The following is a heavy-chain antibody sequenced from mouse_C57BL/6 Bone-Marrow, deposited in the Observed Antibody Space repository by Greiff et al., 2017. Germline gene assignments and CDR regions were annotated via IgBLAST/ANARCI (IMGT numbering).Heavy chain of an antibody. V-gene: IGHV2-2*01. J-gene: IGHJ3*01. Sequence: QVQLKQSGPGLVQPSQSLSITCTVSGFSLTSYGVHWVRQSPGKGLEWLGVVWSGGSADYNAAIISRLSISKDNSKSQVFFKMNSLQADDTAIYYGARRGLYYSTPFAYWGQGTLVTVSA. CDR2: VWSGGSA. CDR1: GFSLTSYG. CDR3: ARRGLYYSTPFAY. D-gene: IGHD1-1*01.